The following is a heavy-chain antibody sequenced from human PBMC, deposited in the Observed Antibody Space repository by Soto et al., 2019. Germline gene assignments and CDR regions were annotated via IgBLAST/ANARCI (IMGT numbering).Heavy chain of an antibody. CDR2: IDNDGNSP. V-gene: IGHV3-74*01. CDR1: GFTFSSYW. Sequence: EGQLVESGGGLVQPGESLRLSCAASGFTFSSYWMHWVRQVPGKGLVWVSRIDNDGNSPAYADSVKGRFTISRDNAKNTVYLHMNSLRAEDTAMYYCVRDRPHNWFDPWGQGNLVTVSS. CDR3: VRDRPHNWFDP. J-gene: IGHJ5*02.